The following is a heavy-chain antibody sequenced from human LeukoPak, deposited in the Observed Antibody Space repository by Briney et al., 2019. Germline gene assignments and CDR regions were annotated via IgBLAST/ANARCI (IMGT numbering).Heavy chain of an antibody. J-gene: IGHJ4*02. V-gene: IGHV3-64*02. Sequence: SCKASGYTFTGYYMHWVRQAPGKGLEYVSAIVSNGGNTYYADSVRGRFTISRDNSKDTVYLQMGSLRPEDTAVYYCARGGYYAASDIWGQGALVTVSS. CDR2: IVSNGGNT. D-gene: IGHD3-3*01. CDR3: ARGGYYAASDI. CDR1: GYTFTGYY.